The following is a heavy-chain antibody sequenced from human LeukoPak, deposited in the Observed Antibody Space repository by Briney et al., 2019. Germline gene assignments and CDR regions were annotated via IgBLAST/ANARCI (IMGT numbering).Heavy chain of an antibody. J-gene: IGHJ6*01. CDR3: AKDGSRGVRYFDRAPYGMDV. CDR2: ISGSGIVT. Sequence: GGSLRLSCAISGFTFAKFAMSWVRQAPGKGLEWVSTISGSGIVTYYADSVKGRFTISRDNSKNTLYLQMNSLRAEDTAVYYCAKDGSRGVRYFDRAPYGMDVWGQGTTVTVSS. D-gene: IGHD3-9*01. V-gene: IGHV3-23*01. CDR1: GFTFAKFA.